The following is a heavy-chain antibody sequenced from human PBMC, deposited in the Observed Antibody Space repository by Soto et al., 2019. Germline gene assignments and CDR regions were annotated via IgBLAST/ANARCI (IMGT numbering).Heavy chain of an antibody. CDR2: TYYRSKWYN. V-gene: IGHV6-1*01. D-gene: IGHD6-19*01. Sequence: LSLTCVISGDSVSSNSAAWNWIRQSPSRGLEWLGRTYYRSKWYNDYAVSVKSRITINPDTSKNQFSLQLNSVTPEDTAVYYCARDPYSGWQNYYGMDVWGQGTTVTVSS. CDR3: ARDPYSGWQNYYGMDV. CDR1: GDSVSSNSAA. J-gene: IGHJ6*02.